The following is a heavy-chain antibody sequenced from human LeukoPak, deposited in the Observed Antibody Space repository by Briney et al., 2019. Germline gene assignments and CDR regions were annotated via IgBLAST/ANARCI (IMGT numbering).Heavy chain of an antibody. CDR3: ASFRGG. V-gene: IGHV3-21*01. CDR1: GFTFTSYS. D-gene: IGHD3-10*01. Sequence: GGSLRLSCAASGFTFTSYSLNWVRQAPGKGLEWVSSITGGGNYMYYADSVKGRFTISRDNAKNSLYLQMNSLRAEDTAVYYCASFRGGWGQGTLVTVSS. CDR2: ITGGGNYM. J-gene: IGHJ4*02.